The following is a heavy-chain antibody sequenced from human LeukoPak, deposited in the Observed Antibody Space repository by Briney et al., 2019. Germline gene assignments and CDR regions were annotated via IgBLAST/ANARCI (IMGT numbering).Heavy chain of an antibody. CDR2: INPNSGGT. V-gene: IGHV1-2*02. CDR3: ARGGSVTVPETTKLFDQ. CDR1: GYTFTGYY. D-gene: IGHD1-7*01. Sequence: GASVKVSCKASGYTFTGYYLHWVRQAPGQGLEWMAWINPNSGGTSYAQKFRGRVTMARDTSISTAYMELSRLRSDDTAVYYCARGGSVTVPETTKLFDQWGQGTLVTVSS. J-gene: IGHJ4*02.